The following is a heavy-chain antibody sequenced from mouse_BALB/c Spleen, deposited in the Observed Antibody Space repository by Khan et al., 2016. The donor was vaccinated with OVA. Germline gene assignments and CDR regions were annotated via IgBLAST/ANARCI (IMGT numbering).Heavy chain of an antibody. D-gene: IGHD1-2*01. CDR1: GYSITSGYG. V-gene: IGHV3-2*02. Sequence: EVQLQESGPGLVKPSPSLSLTCTVTGYSITSGYGWNWIRQFPGNKLEWMGYISYSGSTNYNPSLKSRISFTRDTSKNPFFLQLNSVTTEDTATYYCARTARIKYWGQGTTLTVSS. CDR2: ISYSGST. J-gene: IGHJ2*01. CDR3: ARTARIKY.